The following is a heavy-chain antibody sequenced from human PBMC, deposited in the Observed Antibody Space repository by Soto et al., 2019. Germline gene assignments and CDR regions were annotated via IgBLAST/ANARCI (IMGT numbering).Heavy chain of an antibody. CDR3: ARANWGSMGGSFDY. Sequence: GGSLRLSCAASGFTFSSYAMHWVRQAPGKGLEWVAVISYDGSNKYYADSVKGRFTISRDNSKNTLYLQMNSLRAEDTAVYYCARANWGSMGGSFDYWGQGTLVTVSS. D-gene: IGHD7-27*01. V-gene: IGHV3-30*04. J-gene: IGHJ4*02. CDR1: GFTFSSYA. CDR2: ISYDGSNK.